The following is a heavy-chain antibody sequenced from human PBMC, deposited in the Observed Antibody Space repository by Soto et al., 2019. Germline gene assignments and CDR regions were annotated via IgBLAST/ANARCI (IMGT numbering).Heavy chain of an antibody. V-gene: IGHV4-4*03. D-gene: IGHD6-13*01. J-gene: IGHJ4*02. CDR2: IYHSGSS. CDR3: ARGETQQQRDH. Sequence: PPEKWSLTCAGSAGTITTDKWCSWIRQPPGKGLQWIGEIYHSGSSKYNPSLKSRVIISVDKSKNQFSLKVSSVTAADTAVYYCARGETQQQRDHWGQGSLLTVS. CDR1: AGTITTDKW.